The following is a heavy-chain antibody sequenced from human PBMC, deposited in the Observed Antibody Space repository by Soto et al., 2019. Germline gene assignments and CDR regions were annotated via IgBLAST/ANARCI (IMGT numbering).Heavy chain of an antibody. J-gene: IGHJ4*02. Sequence: EVQLVESGGGLVKPGGSLRLSCAASGFTFSSYSMNWVRQAPGKGLEWVSSISSSSSYIYYADSVKGRFTISRDNAKNSLYLQMNSLRAEDTAVYYCASIPTAQAVYWGQGTLVTVSS. CDR2: ISSSSSYI. D-gene: IGHD6-19*01. CDR3: ASIPTAQAVY. CDR1: GFTFSSYS. V-gene: IGHV3-21*01.